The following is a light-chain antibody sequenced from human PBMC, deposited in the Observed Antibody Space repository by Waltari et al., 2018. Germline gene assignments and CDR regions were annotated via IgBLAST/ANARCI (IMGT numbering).Light chain of an antibody. CDR1: QTISRY. Sequence: DIQMIHSPSSLSASVGDRVTITCRASQTISRYLNWYQQKPGKAPNLLIYAASSMQSGVPSRFSGSGSGRDFTLIITSLQPEDFATYYCQQSYSFTRTFGQGTKVEIK. J-gene: IGKJ1*01. CDR2: AAS. V-gene: IGKV1-39*01. CDR3: QQSYSFTRT.